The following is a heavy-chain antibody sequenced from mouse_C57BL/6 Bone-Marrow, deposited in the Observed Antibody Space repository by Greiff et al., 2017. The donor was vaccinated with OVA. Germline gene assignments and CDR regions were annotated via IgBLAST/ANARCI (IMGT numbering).Heavy chain of an antibody. CDR3: ARHVRSKAWFAY. CDR2: ISSGGSYT. V-gene: IGHV5-6*01. J-gene: IGHJ3*01. Sequence: EVQLVESGGDLVKPGGSLKLSCAASGFTFSSYGMSWVRQTPDKRLEWVATISSGGSYTYYPDSVKGRFTISRDNAKNTLYLQMSSLKSEDTAMYYCARHVRSKAWFAYWGQGTLVTVSA. CDR1: GFTFSSYG.